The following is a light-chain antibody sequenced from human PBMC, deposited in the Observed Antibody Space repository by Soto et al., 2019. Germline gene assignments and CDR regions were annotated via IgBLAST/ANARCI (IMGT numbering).Light chain of an antibody. J-gene: IGKJ1*01. V-gene: IGKV1-5*03. CDR1: QTISSW. Sequence: TQSPSTLSGSVGDRVTITCRASQTISSWLAWYQQKPGKAPKLLIYKASTLKSGVPSRFSGSGSGTEFTLTISSLQPDDFATYYCQKYNSAPRTFGQGTKVDIK. CDR3: QKYNSAPRT. CDR2: KAS.